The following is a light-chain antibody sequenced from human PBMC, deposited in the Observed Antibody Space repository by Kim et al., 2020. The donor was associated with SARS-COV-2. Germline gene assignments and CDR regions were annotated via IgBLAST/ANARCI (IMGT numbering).Light chain of an antibody. CDR1: QDISNY. Sequence: GDRVTITCRADQDISNYLAWYHQRPGKAPKLLIYAASALHSGVPSRFSGSKSGTHFTLTISSLQPEDFATYYCQNYNGAPWTFDQGTKVDI. J-gene: IGKJ1*01. V-gene: IGKV1-27*01. CDR3: QNYNGAPWT. CDR2: AAS.